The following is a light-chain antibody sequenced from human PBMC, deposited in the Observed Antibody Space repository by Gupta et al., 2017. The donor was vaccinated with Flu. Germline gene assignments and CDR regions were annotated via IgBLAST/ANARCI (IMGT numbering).Light chain of an antibody. Sequence: SFELTQPPSVSVSPGQPASITCSGDKLGDNYASWYQQKAGQSPVLVIYQDTKRPSGIPERFSGATSGNTATLLISGARAIEDADDYCQAWDRSSLVFGGGTKLTVL. J-gene: IGLJ2*01. CDR1: KLGDNY. CDR2: QDT. V-gene: IGLV3-1*01. CDR3: QAWDRSSLV.